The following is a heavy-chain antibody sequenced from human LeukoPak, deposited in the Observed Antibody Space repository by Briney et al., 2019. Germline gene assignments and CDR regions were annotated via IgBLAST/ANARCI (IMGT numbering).Heavy chain of an antibody. Sequence: GGSLRLSCAASGFTFDDYTMHRVRQAPGKGLEWVSLISWDGGSTYYADSVKGRFTISRDNSKDSLYLQMNSLRTEDTALYYCAKDNNRDSSSWYSQSYFDYWGQGTLVTVSS. CDR3: AKDNNRDSSSWYSQSYFDY. J-gene: IGHJ4*02. V-gene: IGHV3-43*01. D-gene: IGHD6-13*01. CDR2: ISWDGGST. CDR1: GFTFDDYT.